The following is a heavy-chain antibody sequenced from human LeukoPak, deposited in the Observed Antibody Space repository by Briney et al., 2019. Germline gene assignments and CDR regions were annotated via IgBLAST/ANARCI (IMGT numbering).Heavy chain of an antibody. CDR1: GFTFSSYA. V-gene: IGHV3-23*01. D-gene: IGHD3-22*01. J-gene: IGHJ4*02. Sequence: GGSLRLSCAASGFTFSSYAMSWVRQAPGKGLEWVSAISGSGGSTYYADSVKGRFTISRDNSKNTLYLQMNSLRAEDTAVYYCAKFGAYYYDSSGYPTANFGYWGQGTLVTVSS. CDR3: AKFGAYYYDSSGYPTANFGY. CDR2: ISGSGGST.